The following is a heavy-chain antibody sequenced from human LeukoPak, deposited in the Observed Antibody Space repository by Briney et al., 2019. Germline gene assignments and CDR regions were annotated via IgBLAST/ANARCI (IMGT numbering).Heavy chain of an antibody. CDR2: IIPIFGTA. CDR1: GGTFSSYA. V-gene: IGHV1-69*13. J-gene: IGHJ3*02. Sequence: EASVKVSCKASGGTFSSYAISWVRQAPGQGLEWMGGIIPIFGTANYAQKFQGRVTITADESISTAYMELSRLRSGDTAVYYCARSLEEDAFDIWGQGTMVTVSS. CDR3: ARSLEEDAFDI.